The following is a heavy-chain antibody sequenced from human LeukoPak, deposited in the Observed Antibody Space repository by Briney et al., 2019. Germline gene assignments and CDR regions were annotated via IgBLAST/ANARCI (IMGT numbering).Heavy chain of an antibody. CDR2: ISGSGGST. Sequence: ETLSLTCTVSGGSISSSSYYWGWIRQPPGKGLEWVSGISGSGGSTYYADSVKGRFTMSTDNSKNTLYMQMNSLRDEDTAVYYCAKHFGYIPTSYFHYWGQGTLVTVSS. D-gene: IGHD5-18*01. V-gene: IGHV3-23*01. J-gene: IGHJ4*02. CDR3: AKHFGYIPTSYFHY. CDR1: GGSISSSSYY.